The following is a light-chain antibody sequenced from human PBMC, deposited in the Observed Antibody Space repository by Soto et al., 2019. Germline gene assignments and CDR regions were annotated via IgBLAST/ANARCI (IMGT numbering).Light chain of an antibody. J-gene: IGKJ1*01. Sequence: EIVMTQSPATLSVSPGERATLSCRASQSVSTNLVWYQQKPGQAPRLLIYGASTRATGFPARFSGSGSGTDFTLTISSLQFEDFTVYYCQQYDNWPRTFGQGTKVEVK. CDR3: QQYDNWPRT. CDR1: QSVSTN. V-gene: IGKV3-15*01. CDR2: GAS.